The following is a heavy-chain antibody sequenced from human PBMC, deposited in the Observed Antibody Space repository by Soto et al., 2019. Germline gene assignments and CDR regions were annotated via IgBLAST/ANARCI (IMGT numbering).Heavy chain of an antibody. CDR1: GFTFSTYT. CDR2: ISGSGGSP. D-gene: IGHD2-2*01. Sequence: GGSLRLSCAASGFTFSTYTMSWVRQAPGKGLEWVSAISGSGGSPSYADSVQGRFTISRDNPRNTLYLQMNSLRAEDTAMYYCTKARCSTSNCYAPDYWGQGTRVTVSS. V-gene: IGHV3-23*01. CDR3: TKARCSTSNCYAPDY. J-gene: IGHJ4*02.